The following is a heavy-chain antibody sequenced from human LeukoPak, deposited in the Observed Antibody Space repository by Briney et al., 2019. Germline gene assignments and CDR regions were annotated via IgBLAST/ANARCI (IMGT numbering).Heavy chain of an antibody. CDR3: ARDPVDAYGDYGGQAY. V-gene: IGHV3-66*01. Sequence: GGSLRLSCAASGFTVSSNYMCWVRQAPGEGLEWVSIIYSGGDTYYADSVKGRFTISRDNSKNTLYLEMDSLRAEDTAVYYCARDPVDAYGDYGGQAYSGQGTLVTVSS. D-gene: IGHD4-17*01. CDR1: GFTVSSNY. CDR2: IYSGGDT. J-gene: IGHJ4*02.